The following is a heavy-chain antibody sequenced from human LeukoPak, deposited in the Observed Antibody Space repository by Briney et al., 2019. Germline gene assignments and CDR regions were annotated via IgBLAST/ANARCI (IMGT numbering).Heavy chain of an antibody. CDR3: ARRFMSTIPTPYFDN. V-gene: IGHV4-34*01. CDR2: INHSGST. Sequence: PSETLSLTCAVYGGSFSGYYWSWIRQPPGKGLEWIGEINHSGSTNYNPSLKSRATISIDTSNNQFSLRLTSVTAADTAVYYCARRFMSTIPTPYFDNWGQGTLVAVSS. J-gene: IGHJ4*02. D-gene: IGHD3-3*01. CDR1: GGSFSGYY.